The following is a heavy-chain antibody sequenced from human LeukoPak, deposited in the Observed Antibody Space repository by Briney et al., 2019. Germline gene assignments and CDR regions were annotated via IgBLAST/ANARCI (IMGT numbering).Heavy chain of an antibody. V-gene: IGHV3-48*01. J-gene: IGHJ4*02. D-gene: IGHD3-22*01. Sequence: GGSLRLSCAASGFTFSSYRMNWVRQAPGKGLEWVSYISSSSSTIYYADSVKGRFTISRDNAKNSLYLQMNSLRAEDTAVYYCARDKAPGDYYDSSGYYGYDYWGQGTLVTVSS. CDR3: ARDKAPGDYYDSSGYYGYDY. CDR1: GFTFSSYR. CDR2: ISSSSSTI.